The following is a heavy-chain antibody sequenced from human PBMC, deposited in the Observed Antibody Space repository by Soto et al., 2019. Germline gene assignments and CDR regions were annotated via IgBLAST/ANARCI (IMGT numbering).Heavy chain of an antibody. J-gene: IGHJ6*02. CDR3: ARALGYCSSTSCPDPIYYYGMDV. D-gene: IGHD2-2*01. Sequence: ASVKVSCKASGYTFTSYAMHWVRQAPGQRLEWMGGINAGNGNTKYSQKSQGRVTITRDTSASTAYMELSSLRSEDTAVYYCARALGYCSSTSCPDPIYYYGMDVWGQGTTVTVSS. CDR2: INAGNGNT. CDR1: GYTFTSYA. V-gene: IGHV1-3*01.